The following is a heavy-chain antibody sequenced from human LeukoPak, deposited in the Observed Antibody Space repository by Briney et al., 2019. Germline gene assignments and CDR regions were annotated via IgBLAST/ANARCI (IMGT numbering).Heavy chain of an antibody. J-gene: IGHJ6*02. CDR3: ARTSRHFYGSGSNLTPWPADMDV. CDR2: IYYSGST. V-gene: IGHV4-59*01. CDR1: GGSINSYY. Sequence: SETLSLTCTVSGGSINSYYWTWIRQPPGKGLEWIGYIYYSGSTHYNPSLNSRVTISMDTSKNHFTLKLSSVTAADTAIYYCARTSRHFYGSGSNLTPWPADMDVWGQGTKVTVSS. D-gene: IGHD3-10*01.